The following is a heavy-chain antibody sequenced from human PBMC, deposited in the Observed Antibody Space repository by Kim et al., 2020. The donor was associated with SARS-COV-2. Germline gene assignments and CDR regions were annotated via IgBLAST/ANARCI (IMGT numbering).Heavy chain of an antibody. V-gene: IGHV1-18*04. J-gene: IGHJ4*02. CDR2: ISAYNGNT. CDR3: ARGPTIFGVATTIDD. Sequence: ASVKVSCKASGYIFTSYPISWVRQAPGQALEWMGWISAYNGNTNYAQNLQGRVTMTTDTSTSTAYMELSSLRSDDTAVYYCARGPTIFGVATTIDDWGQGTPVTISS. D-gene: IGHD3-3*01. CDR1: GYIFTSYP.